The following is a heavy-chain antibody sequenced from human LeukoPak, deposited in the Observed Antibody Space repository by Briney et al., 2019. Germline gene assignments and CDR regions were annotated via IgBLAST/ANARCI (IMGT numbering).Heavy chain of an antibody. Sequence: ASVKVSCKASGGTFSSYAISWVRQAPGQGLEWMGIINPSGGSTSYAQKFQGRVTMTRDTSTSTVYMELSSLRSEDAAVYYCARDFFGYSYSSSWYKELTAFDYWGQGTLVTVSS. D-gene: IGHD6-13*01. V-gene: IGHV1-46*01. J-gene: IGHJ4*02. CDR2: INPSGGST. CDR3: ARDFFGYSYSSSWYKELTAFDY. CDR1: GGTFSSYA.